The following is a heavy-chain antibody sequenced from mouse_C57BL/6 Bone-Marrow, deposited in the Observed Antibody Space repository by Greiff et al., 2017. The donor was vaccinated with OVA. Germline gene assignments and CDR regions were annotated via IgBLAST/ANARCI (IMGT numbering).Heavy chain of an antibody. J-gene: IGHJ2*01. CDR2: INHSNGGT. D-gene: IGHD1-1*01. Sequence: QVQLQQPGTELVKPGASVKLSCKASGYTFTSYWMHWVKQRPGQGLEWIGDINHSNGGTNYNEKFKSKVTLTVDKSYSTDYMHLSSLTSEDAAVYYCARLVGDYWGQGTTLTVSS. CDR1: GYTFTSYW. CDR3: ARLVGDY. V-gene: IGHV1-53*01.